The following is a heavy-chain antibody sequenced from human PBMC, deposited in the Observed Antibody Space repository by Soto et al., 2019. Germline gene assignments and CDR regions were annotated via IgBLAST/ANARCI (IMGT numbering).Heavy chain of an antibody. CDR2: ISWNSGSI. CDR1: GFTFDDYA. J-gene: IGHJ3*02. V-gene: IGHV3-9*01. D-gene: IGHD3-16*02. Sequence: EVQLVESGGGLVQPGRSLRLSCAASGFTFDDYAMHWVRQAPGKGLEWVSGISWNSGSIGYADSVEGRFTISRDNAKNSLYLQMNSLRAEDTALYYCAIGSYRYIGAFLGAFDIWGQGTMVTVSS. CDR3: AIGSYRYIGAFLGAFDI.